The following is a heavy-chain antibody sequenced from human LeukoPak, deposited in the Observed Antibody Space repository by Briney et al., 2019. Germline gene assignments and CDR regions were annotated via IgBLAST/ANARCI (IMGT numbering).Heavy chain of an antibody. D-gene: IGHD3-22*01. CDR2: MNPNSGNT. Sequence: GASVKVPCKASGYTFTSYDINWVRQATGQGLEWMGWMNPNSGNTGYAQKFQGRVTMTRNTSISTAYMELSRLRSDDTAVYYCARGPREDSSGLPGYWGQGTLVTVSS. CDR1: GYTFTSYD. CDR3: ARGPREDSSGLPGY. V-gene: IGHV1-8*01. J-gene: IGHJ4*02.